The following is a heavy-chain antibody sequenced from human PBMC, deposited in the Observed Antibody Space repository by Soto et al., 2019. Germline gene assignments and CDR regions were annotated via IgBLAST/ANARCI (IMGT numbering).Heavy chain of an antibody. CDR3: ARVDEGGNSFGPLDS. CDR2: LYYSRIT. D-gene: IGHD3-3*01. Sequence: QVQLQESGPGLVKPSETLSLTCNVSGVSVSSDSYYWTWIRQPPGKGLEWIGYLYYSRITNYHPSLKGRVTISIDTSKNQFSLRLTSVTAADTALYYCARVDEGGNSFGPLDSWGQGPLVTVSS. CDR1: GVSVSSDSYY. V-gene: IGHV4-61*01. J-gene: IGHJ4*02.